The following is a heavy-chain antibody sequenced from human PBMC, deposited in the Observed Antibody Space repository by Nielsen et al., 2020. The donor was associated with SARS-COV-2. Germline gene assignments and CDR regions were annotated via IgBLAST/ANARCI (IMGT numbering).Heavy chain of an antibody. CDR1: GFTFSDYY. Sequence: GESLKISCAASGFTFSDYYMSWIRQAPGKGLEWVSYISSSSSYTNYADSVKGRFTISRDNAKNSLYLQMNSLRAEDTAVYYCARVVDEGSNSYFDYWGQGTLVTVSS. V-gene: IGHV3-11*05. D-gene: IGHD4-11*01. J-gene: IGHJ4*02. CDR2: ISSSSSYT. CDR3: ARVVDEGSNSYFDY.